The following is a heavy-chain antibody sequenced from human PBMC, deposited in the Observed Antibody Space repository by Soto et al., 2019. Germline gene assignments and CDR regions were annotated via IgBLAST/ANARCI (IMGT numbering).Heavy chain of an antibody. CDR3: AKERSGKVDY. CDR1: GFTFRDYA. CDR2: ISGSGSNT. J-gene: IGHJ4*02. V-gene: IGHV3-23*01. Sequence: EVQLLESGGGLVQPGGSLRLSCAASGFTFRDYAMSWVRQAPGKGLEWVSTISGSGSNTYYADSVKGRFTISRDNSKNALPLQMNSLRGEDTAVYYCAKERSGKVDYWGQGTLVTVSS. D-gene: IGHD3-10*01.